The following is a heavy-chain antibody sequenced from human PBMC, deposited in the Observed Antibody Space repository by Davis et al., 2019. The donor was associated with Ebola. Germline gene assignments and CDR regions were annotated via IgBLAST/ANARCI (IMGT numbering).Heavy chain of an antibody. CDR2: ISSSSSYI. Sequence: SLKIPCAASGFTFSSYSMNWVRQAPGQGLEWVSSISSSSSYIYYADSVKGRFTISRDNAKNSLYLQMNSLRAEDTAVYYCARRGSSGWYLLDYWGQGTLVTVSS. V-gene: IGHV3-21*01. CDR3: ARRGSSGWYLLDY. D-gene: IGHD6-19*01. CDR1: GFTFSSYS. J-gene: IGHJ4*02.